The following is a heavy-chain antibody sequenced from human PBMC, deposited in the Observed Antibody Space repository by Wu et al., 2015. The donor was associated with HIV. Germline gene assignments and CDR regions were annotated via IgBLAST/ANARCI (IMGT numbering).Heavy chain of an antibody. CDR2: MNPKNGHI. V-gene: IGHV1-18*01. CDR3: ARVQFDPKYYTYFDL. J-gene: IGHJ4*01. D-gene: IGHD3-10*01. CDR1: YILSSYP. Sequence: LEQSGPEAKRPGASVKVSCKASYILSSYPIGWVRQAPGQRLEWMGWMNPKNGHIQPAQRFQDRITMSADNSAHTAYMELRSLTSDDTAIYFCARVQFDPKYYTYFDLWGQGTLSLSPQ.